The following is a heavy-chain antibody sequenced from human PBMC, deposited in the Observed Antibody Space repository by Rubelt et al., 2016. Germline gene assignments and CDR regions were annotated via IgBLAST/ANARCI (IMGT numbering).Heavy chain of an antibody. J-gene: IGHJ4*02. Sequence: QVQLQQWGAGLLKPSETLSLTCAVSGGSISSSSYYWGWIRQPPGQGLEWIGSIYYSGSTYYNPSLKSPVTISVDTSKNQCARKLTCVTAADTAVYYCARHMGSSSDWYYFNYWGQGTLVTVSS. D-gene: IGHD6-19*01. CDR1: GGSISSSSYY. V-gene: IGHV4-39*01. CDR3: ARHMGSSSDWYYFNY. CDR2: IYYSGST.